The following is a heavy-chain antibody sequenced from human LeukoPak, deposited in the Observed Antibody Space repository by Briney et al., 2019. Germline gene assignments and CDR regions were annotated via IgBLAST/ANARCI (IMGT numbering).Heavy chain of an antibody. J-gene: IGHJ4*02. CDR1: GFTFSSYA. Sequence: GGSLRLSCAASGFTFSSYAMHWVRQAPGKGLEWVAVISYDGSNKYYADSVKGRFNFSRDNSRNTLHLHMNSLRAEDTAVYYCVRGLHGGNYFDYWGQGTLVTVSS. CDR3: VRGLHGGNYFDY. V-gene: IGHV3-30*14. CDR2: ISYDGSNK. D-gene: IGHD3-3*01.